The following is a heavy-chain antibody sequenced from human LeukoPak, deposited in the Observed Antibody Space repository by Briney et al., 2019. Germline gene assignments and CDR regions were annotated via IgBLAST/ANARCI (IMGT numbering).Heavy chain of an antibody. CDR1: GFTFSSYS. J-gene: IGHJ6*03. D-gene: IGHD3-10*01. CDR3: AKAGTMVRGVTYYYYYYMDV. V-gene: IGHV3-48*01. CDR2: ISSSSSTT. Sequence: GGSLRLSCAASGFTFSSYSMNWVRQAPGKGLEWVSYISSSSSTTYYADSVKGRFTISRDNSKNTLYLQMNSLRAEDTAVYYCAKAGTMVRGVTYYYYYYMDVWGKGTTVTISS.